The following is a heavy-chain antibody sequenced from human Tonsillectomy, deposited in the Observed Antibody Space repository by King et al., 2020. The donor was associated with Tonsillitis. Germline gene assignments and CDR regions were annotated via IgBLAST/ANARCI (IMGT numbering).Heavy chain of an antibody. CDR3: ARGYPYGDYAVYSIDAFDI. V-gene: IGHV4-31*03. CDR2: IYYSGST. Sequence: QLQESGPGLVKPSQTLSLTCTVSGGSISSGGYYWSWIRQHPGKGLEWIGYIYYSGSTYYNPSLKSRVTISVDTSKNQFSLKLSSVTAADTAVYYCARGYPYGDYAVYSIDAFDIWGQGTMVIVSS. CDR1: GGSISSGGYY. D-gene: IGHD4-17*01. J-gene: IGHJ3*02.